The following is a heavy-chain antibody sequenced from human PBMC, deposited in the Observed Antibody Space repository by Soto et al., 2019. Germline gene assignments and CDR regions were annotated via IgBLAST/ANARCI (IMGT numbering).Heavy chain of an antibody. D-gene: IGHD6-19*01. CDR2: INPNSGDT. V-gene: IGHV1-2*02. CDR3: XXXXXVAGINDDAFDL. J-gene: IGHJ3*01. Sequence: QVQLVQSGAEVKKPGASVKVSCKASGYIFSDYYMHWVRQAPGQGLECMGWINPNSGDTIYAQKFQGRVTVTGDPSISTAYMELSRLTSDDTAVXXXXXXXXVAGINDDAFDLWGQGTMVTXS. CDR1: GYIFSDYY.